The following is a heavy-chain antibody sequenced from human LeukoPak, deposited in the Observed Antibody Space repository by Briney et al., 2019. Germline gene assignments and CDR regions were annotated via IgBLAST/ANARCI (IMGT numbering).Heavy chain of an antibody. Sequence: KAGGSLRLSCAASGFTFSSYSMHWVRQAPGKGLEWVSSISSSTTYIYYADSVKGRFTISRDNAKNSLYLQMNSLRAEDTAVYYCARVGYSYGTDAFDIWGQGTMVTVSS. CDR3: ARVGYSYGTDAFDI. CDR1: GFTFSSYS. J-gene: IGHJ3*02. D-gene: IGHD5-12*01. V-gene: IGHV3-21*01. CDR2: ISSSTTYI.